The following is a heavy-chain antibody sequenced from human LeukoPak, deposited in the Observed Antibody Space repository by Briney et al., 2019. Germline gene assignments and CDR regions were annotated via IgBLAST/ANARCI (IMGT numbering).Heavy chain of an antibody. Sequence: PGGSLRLSCAASGFTFSNYVINWVRRAPGKWLEWVSTISGSGGSTYYADSVKGRFAVSRDNSKSTLYLQMNSLRAEDTAVYYCARLVRGAFDIWGQGTMVTVSS. J-gene: IGHJ3*02. V-gene: IGHV3-23*01. D-gene: IGHD2-8*01. CDR1: GFTFSNYV. CDR2: ISGSGGST. CDR3: ARLVRGAFDI.